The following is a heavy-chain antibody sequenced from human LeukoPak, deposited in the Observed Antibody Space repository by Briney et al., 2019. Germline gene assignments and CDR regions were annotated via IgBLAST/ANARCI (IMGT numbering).Heavy chain of an antibody. J-gene: IGHJ4*02. CDR3: ARRNLEWLLDY. D-gene: IGHD3-3*01. CDR2: ISYSGRT. V-gene: IGHV4-59*01. Sequence: PSETLSLTCTVSGGSIRNYYWIWIRQPPGKGLEWIGHISYSGRTNYNPSLNSRVTMSVDMSNNQFSLKVTSVNAADTAVYYCARRNLEWLLDYWGQGTLVTVSS. CDR1: GGSIRNYY.